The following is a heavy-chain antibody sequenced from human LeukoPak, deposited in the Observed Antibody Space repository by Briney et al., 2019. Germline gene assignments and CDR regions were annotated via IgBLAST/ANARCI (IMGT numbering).Heavy chain of an antibody. CDR2: IRSKAYGGTT. CDR3: TRVGSSWPLDY. J-gene: IGHJ4*02. Sequence: GGSLRLSCTASGFTFGDYAMSWFRQAPGKGLEWVGFIRSKAYGGTTEYAASVKGRFTISRDDSKSIAYLQMNSLKTEDTAVYYCTRVGSSWPLDYWGQGTLVTVSS. V-gene: IGHV3-49*03. CDR1: GFTFGDYA. D-gene: IGHD6-13*01.